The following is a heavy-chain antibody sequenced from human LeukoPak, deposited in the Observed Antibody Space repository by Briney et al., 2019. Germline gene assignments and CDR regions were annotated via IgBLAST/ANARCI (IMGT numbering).Heavy chain of an antibody. V-gene: IGHV3-11*05. CDR3: AKEVESSSWHRTPIFDY. D-gene: IGHD6-13*01. CDR1: GFTFSDYY. CDR2: ISSSGSYT. J-gene: IGHJ4*02. Sequence: GGSLRLSCAASGFTFSDYYMSWIRQAPGKGLEWVSYISSSGSYTNYADSVKGRFTICRDNSKNTRYLQMNSLRAEDTAVYYCAKEVESSSWHRTPIFDYWGQGTLVTVSS.